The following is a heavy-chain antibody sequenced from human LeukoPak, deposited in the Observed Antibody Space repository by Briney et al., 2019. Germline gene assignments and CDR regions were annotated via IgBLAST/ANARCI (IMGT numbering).Heavy chain of an antibody. CDR1: GFTFSSYA. CDR2: ISGSGGST. Sequence: GGSLRLSCAASGFTFSSYAMSWVRQAPGKGLEWVSAISGSGGSTYYADSVKGRFTISRDNSKNTLYLQMNSLRAEVMAVYYCASEPDYYDSTNPDYWGQGTLVTVSS. J-gene: IGHJ4*02. D-gene: IGHD3-22*01. CDR3: ASEPDYYDSTNPDY. V-gene: IGHV3-23*01.